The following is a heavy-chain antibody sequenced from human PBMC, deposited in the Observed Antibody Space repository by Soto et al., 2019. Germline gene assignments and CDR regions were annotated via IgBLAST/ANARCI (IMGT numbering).Heavy chain of an antibody. J-gene: IGHJ6*02. V-gene: IGHV3-23*01. CDR3: ARDLGYCSSTGCPDFYAMDV. CDR2: ISGSGGTT. CDR1: GFTFSTSA. Sequence: GGSLRLSCTASGFTFSTSAMNWVRQAPGKGLEWVSGISGSGGTTYYADSAKGRFTISRDNSKNTVFLQMNSLRAEDTAVYYCARDLGYCSSTGCPDFYAMDVWGQGATVTVSS. D-gene: IGHD2-2*01.